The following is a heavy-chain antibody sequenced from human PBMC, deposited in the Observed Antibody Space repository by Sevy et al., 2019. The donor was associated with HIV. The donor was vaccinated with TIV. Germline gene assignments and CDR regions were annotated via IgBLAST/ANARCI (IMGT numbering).Heavy chain of an antibody. CDR1: GFIFSTYS. CDR2: ISYDGNNK. Sequence: GGSLRLSCAASGFIFSTYSMHWVRQAPGKGLEWVAAISYDGNNKYYPDSVKGRFTISRDNPKNTLFLQVNSLRPEDTAVYYCARAYCSWFGTVHYWGHGTLVTVSS. CDR3: ARAYCSWFGTVHY. J-gene: IGHJ4*01. V-gene: IGHV3-30-3*01. D-gene: IGHD3-10*01.